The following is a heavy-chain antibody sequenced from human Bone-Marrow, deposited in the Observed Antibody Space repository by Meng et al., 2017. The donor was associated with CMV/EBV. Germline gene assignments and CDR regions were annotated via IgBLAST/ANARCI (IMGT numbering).Heavy chain of an antibody. CDR3: ARDEAVAGLLFDY. J-gene: IGHJ4*02. CDR1: GFTFSSYE. CDR2: ISSSSSTI. D-gene: IGHD6-19*01. Sequence: GGSLRLSCAASGFTFSSYEMNWVRQAPGKGLEWVSYISSSSSTIYYADSVKGRFTISRDNAKNSLYLQMNSLRAEDTAVYYCARDEAVAGLLFDYWGQGTLVTVSS. V-gene: IGHV3-48*03.